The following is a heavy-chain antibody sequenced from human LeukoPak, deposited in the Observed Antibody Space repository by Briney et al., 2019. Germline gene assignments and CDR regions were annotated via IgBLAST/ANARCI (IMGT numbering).Heavy chain of an antibody. CDR1: GFTVSTNY. CDR3: AREYYGGYVDS. CDR2: IYSGGST. D-gene: IGHD3-10*01. Sequence: GGSLRLSCADSGFTVSTNYMSWVRQAPGKGLEWVSVIYSGGSTYYADSVKGRFTISRDNSKNTLYLQMGSLRVEDMAVYYCAREYYGGYVDSWGQGTLVTVSS. V-gene: IGHV3-66*01. J-gene: IGHJ4*02.